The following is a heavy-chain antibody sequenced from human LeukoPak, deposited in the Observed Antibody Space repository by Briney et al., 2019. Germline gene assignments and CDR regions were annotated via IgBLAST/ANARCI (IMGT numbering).Heavy chain of an antibody. D-gene: IGHD6-19*01. Sequence: SETLSLTCAVSGGSISSGGYSWSWIRQPPGKGLEWIGYIYHSGSTYYNPSLKSRVTISVDTSKNQFSLKLNSATATDTAVYYCARQGWLVLSWGQGTLVTVSS. V-gene: IGHV4-30-2*03. J-gene: IGHJ4*02. CDR3: ARQGWLVLS. CDR2: IYHSGST. CDR1: GGSISSGGYS.